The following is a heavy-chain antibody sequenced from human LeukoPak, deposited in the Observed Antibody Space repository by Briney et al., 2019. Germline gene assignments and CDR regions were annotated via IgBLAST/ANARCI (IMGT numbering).Heavy chain of an antibody. CDR3: AREYCSSTSCLYDY. CDR1: GFTFSSYS. Sequence: GGSLRLSCAASGFTFSSYSMNWVRQAPGKGLEWVSYISSSSSTMYYADSVKGRFTISRDKAKNSLYLQMNSLRAEDTAVYYCAREYCSSTSCLYDYWGQGTLVTVPS. V-gene: IGHV3-48*01. D-gene: IGHD2-2*01. CDR2: ISSSSSTM. J-gene: IGHJ4*02.